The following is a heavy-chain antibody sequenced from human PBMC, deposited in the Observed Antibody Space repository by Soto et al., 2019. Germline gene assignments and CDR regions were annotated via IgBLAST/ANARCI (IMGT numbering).Heavy chain of an antibody. D-gene: IGHD3-10*01. CDR1: GYSYSSYG. CDR3: ARVYPSMVRGVTFRKYYFYGLDV. V-gene: IGHV1-18*01. Sequence: QVQLVQSGGEVKEPGASVKVSCKASGYSYSSYGIGWVRQAPGQGLEWMGWISPYNVNTNYVQKIQGRVTMTTDTSTSTAYMELRSLTSDDTAVYYCARVYPSMVRGVTFRKYYFYGLDVWGQGTTVTVSS. J-gene: IGHJ6*02. CDR2: ISPYNVNT.